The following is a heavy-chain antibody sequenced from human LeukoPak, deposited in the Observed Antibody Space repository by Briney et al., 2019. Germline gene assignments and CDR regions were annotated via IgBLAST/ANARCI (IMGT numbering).Heavy chain of an antibody. J-gene: IGHJ6*03. CDR3: ARGRLRRPRYYYYYMDV. D-gene: IGHD4-17*01. CDR2: INHSGST. CDR1: GGSFSGYY. V-gene: IGHV4-34*01. Sequence: PSETLSLTCAVYGGSFSGYYWSWIRQPPGKGLEWIGEINHSGSTNYNPSLKSRVTISVDTSKNQFSLKLSSVTAADTAVYYCARGRLRRPRYYYYYMDVWGKGTTVTVSS.